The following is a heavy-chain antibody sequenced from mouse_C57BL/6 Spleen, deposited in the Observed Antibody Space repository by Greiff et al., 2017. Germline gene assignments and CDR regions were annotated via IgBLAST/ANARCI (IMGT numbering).Heavy chain of an antibody. CDR1: GYAFTNYL. Sequence: QVQLKESGAELVRPGTSVKVSCKASGYAFTNYLIEWVKQRPGQGLEWIGVINPGSGGTNYNEKFKGKATLTADKSSSTAYMQLSSLTSEDSAVYFCARSGRGYAMDYWGQGTSVTVSS. CDR3: ARSGRGYAMDY. V-gene: IGHV1-54*01. D-gene: IGHD3-1*01. CDR2: INPGSGGT. J-gene: IGHJ4*01.